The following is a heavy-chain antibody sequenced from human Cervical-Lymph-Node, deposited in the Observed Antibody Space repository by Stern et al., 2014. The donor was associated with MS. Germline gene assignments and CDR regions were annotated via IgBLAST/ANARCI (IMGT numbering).Heavy chain of an antibody. D-gene: IGHD2-21*02. Sequence: QVQLVQSGAEVRKPGASVKVSCKASGYTFSIYDINWVRQATGQGLEWMGWMNPKSGNTGYPQKFQGRVTMTRNTSISTAYMELSNLRSEDTAVYYCASRRSGDWYYYAMDVWGQGTTVTVSS. J-gene: IGHJ6*02. CDR2: MNPKSGNT. V-gene: IGHV1-8*01. CDR1: GYTFSIYD. CDR3: ASRRSGDWYYYAMDV.